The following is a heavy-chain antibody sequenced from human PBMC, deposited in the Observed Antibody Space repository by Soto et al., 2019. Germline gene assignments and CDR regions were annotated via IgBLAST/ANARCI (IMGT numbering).Heavy chain of an antibody. J-gene: IGHJ4*02. Sequence: SETLSLTCTVSGGSISSYYCSWIQQPPGKGLEWIGYIYYSGSTNYNPSRKSRVTISVDTPKNQFSLKLSSVTATDTAVYYCARSIDDCSSSRCPHVFHYWGKGTLVTVSS. CDR3: ARSIDDCSSSRCPHVFHY. V-gene: IGHV4-59*08. CDR1: GGSISSYY. D-gene: IGHD2-2*01. CDR2: IYYSGST.